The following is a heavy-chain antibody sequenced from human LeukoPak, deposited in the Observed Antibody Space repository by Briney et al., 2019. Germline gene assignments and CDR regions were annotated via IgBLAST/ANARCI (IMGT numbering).Heavy chain of an antibody. CDR3: ARASPYLGYCSSTSCPLYYYYYYYMDV. CDR1: GGSFSGYY. J-gene: IGHJ6*03. Sequence: TETLSLTCAVYGGSFSGYYWSWIRQPPGKGLEWIGEISHSGSTNYNPSLKSRVTISVDTSKNQFSLKLSSVTAADTAVYYCARASPYLGYCSSTSCPLYYYYYYYMDVWGKGTTVTVSS. V-gene: IGHV4-34*01. D-gene: IGHD2-2*01. CDR2: ISHSGST.